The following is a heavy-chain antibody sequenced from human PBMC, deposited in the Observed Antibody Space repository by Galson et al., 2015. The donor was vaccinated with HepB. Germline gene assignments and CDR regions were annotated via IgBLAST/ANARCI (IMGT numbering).Heavy chain of an antibody. CDR3: ARARIAAAGIRFDY. D-gene: IGHD6-13*01. J-gene: IGHJ4*02. V-gene: IGHV4-39*07. CDR1: GVSISSSSYY. Sequence: SETLSLTCTVSGVSISSSSYYWGWIRQPPGKGLEWIGSIYYSGSTYYNPSLKSRVTISVDTSKNQFSLKLSSVTAADTAVYFCARARIAAAGIRFDYWGQGTLVTVSS. CDR2: IYYSGST.